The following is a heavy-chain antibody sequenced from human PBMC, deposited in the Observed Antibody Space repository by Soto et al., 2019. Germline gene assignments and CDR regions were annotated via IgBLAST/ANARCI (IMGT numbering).Heavy chain of an antibody. Sequence: QITLKESGPALVKPTQTLTLTCTFSGFSLSTSGVGVGWIRQPPGKALEWLALIYWDDDKRYRPSLKSRLTIXKXNTKNQVVLTMTNMDPVDTATYYCAHRPDSGWRFDYWGQGTLVTVSS. CDR2: IYWDDDK. V-gene: IGHV2-5*02. CDR1: GFSLSTSGVG. J-gene: IGHJ4*02. CDR3: AHRPDSGWRFDY. D-gene: IGHD6-19*01.